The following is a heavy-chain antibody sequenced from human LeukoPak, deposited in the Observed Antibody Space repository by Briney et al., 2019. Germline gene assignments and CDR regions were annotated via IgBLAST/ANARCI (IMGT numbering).Heavy chain of an antibody. CDR3: ARDVRYFDWLYKRYNWFDP. CDR2: IYTSGST. D-gene: IGHD3-9*01. Sequence: SETLSLTCTVSGGSISSYYWSWIRQPAGKGLEWIGRIYTSGSTNYNPSLKSRVTMSVDTSKNQFSLKLSSVTAADTAVYYCARDVRYFDWLYKRYNWFDPWGQGTLVTVSS. V-gene: IGHV4-4*07. J-gene: IGHJ5*02. CDR1: GGSISSYY.